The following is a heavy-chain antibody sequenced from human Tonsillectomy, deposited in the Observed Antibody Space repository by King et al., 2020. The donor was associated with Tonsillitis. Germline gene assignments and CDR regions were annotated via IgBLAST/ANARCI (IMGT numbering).Heavy chain of an antibody. CDR1: GFPFSSYW. D-gene: IGHD3-10*01. J-gene: IGHJ4*02. V-gene: IGHV3-74*01. CDR2: INSDGSST. Sequence: DVQLVESGGGLVQPGGSLRLSCAGSGFPFSSYWMHWVRQVPGKGLVWVSRINSDGSSTSYADFVKGRFTISRDNAKNTLYLQMNSLRAGDTAVYYCAREYYGSGWGYYFDYWGQGTLVTVSS. CDR3: AREYYGSGWGYYFDY.